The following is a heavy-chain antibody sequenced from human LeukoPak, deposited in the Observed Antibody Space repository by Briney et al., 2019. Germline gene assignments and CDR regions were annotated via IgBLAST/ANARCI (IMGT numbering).Heavy chain of an antibody. Sequence: PGGSLRLSCAASGFTFSSYWMSWVRQAPGKGLEWVANIKQDGSEKYYVDSVKGRFTISRDNAKNSLYLQMNSLRAEDTAVYYCARVGALRDSHEDYWGQGTLVTVSP. V-gene: IGHV3-7*01. D-gene: IGHD1-26*01. CDR2: IKQDGSEK. CDR1: GFTFSSYW. CDR3: ARVGALRDSHEDY. J-gene: IGHJ4*02.